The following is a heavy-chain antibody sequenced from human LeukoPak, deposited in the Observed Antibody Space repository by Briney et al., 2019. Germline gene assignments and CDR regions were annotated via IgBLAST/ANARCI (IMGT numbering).Heavy chain of an antibody. CDR2: IDGDGSSR. Sequence: GGSLRLSCAASGFTFTSYWIHWVRQVPGKGLEWVSRIDGDGSSRSYADSVQGRFTISRDNGKKTVFLQMNSLSTEDTAVYYCARILEGYYYFGLDVWGQGTTVIVSS. CDR3: ARILEGYYYFGLDV. CDR1: GFTFTSYW. D-gene: IGHD3/OR15-3a*01. V-gene: IGHV3-74*01. J-gene: IGHJ6*02.